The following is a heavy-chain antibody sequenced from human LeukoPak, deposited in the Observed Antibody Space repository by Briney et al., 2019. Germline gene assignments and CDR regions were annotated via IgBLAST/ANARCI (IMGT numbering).Heavy chain of an antibody. CDR3: ARDPSGDGFDY. V-gene: IGHV3-7*01. CDR1: GFTFSNHW. J-gene: IGHJ4*02. Sequence: GGSLRLSCAASGFTFSNHWMSWVRQAPGKGLEWVANIKQDGSEKYYVDSVKGRFTISRDNAKNSLYLQMNSLRAEDTAVYYCARDPSGDGFDYWGQGTLVTVSS. CDR2: IKQDGSEK. D-gene: IGHD4-17*01.